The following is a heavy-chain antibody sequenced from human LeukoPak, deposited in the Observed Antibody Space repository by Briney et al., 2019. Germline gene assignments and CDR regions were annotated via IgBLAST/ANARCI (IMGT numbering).Heavy chain of an antibody. V-gene: IGHV1-2*02. CDR3: ARDSNPPSYPGLGTYSAF. Sequence: ASVKVSCKASGYTFTDYYIHWVRQAPGQGLEWMGWINPNTGGTNYAQQFQGRVTMTRDTSIRTAYMELSRLRSDDTAVYYCARDSNPPSYPGLGTYSAFWGQGTLVTVSS. CDR2: INPNTGGT. D-gene: IGHD3-10*01. J-gene: IGHJ4*02. CDR1: GYTFTDYY.